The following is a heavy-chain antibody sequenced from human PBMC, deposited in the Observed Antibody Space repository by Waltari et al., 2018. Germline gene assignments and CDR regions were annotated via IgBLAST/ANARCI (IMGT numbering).Heavy chain of an antibody. J-gene: IGHJ4*02. Sequence: QVQLQESGPGLVRTPGTLSLICAVSGDSMGSTDCWSWVRQPPGKGLEWIGQVRGDGRTNYNPSFASRVIISLDTSTHHFALEVTSATAADTALYYCARDRGRGLYLDTWGQGILVTV. D-gene: IGHD2-15*01. CDR3: ARDRGRGLYLDT. CDR1: GDSMGSTDC. CDR2: VRGDGRT. V-gene: IGHV4-4*03.